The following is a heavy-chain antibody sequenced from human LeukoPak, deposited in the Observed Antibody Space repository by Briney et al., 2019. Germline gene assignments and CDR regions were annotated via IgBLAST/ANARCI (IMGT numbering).Heavy chain of an antibody. V-gene: IGHV3-66*01. D-gene: IGHD1-26*01. CDR1: GFTVSSNH. CDR3: ASKVERYFEY. Sequence: GLSLRLSCAASGFTVSSNHMTWVRQAPGKGLEWVSLIYPGGDTYSTDSVKGRFTISRDNSKNTLYLQMNSLRAEDTAVYYCASKVERYFEYWGQGILVTVPS. CDR2: IYPGGDT. J-gene: IGHJ4*02.